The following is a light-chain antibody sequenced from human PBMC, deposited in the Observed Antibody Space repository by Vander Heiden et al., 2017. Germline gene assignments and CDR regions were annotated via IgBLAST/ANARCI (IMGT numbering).Light chain of an antibody. CDR2: PAS. CDR1: QSSSSW. V-gene: IGKV1-12*01. J-gene: IGKJ1*01. Sequence: DIQITQCLSSVSASVGDRVTITCRASQSSSSWLAWYQQKPGKAPQLLIYPASSLQGGVPSRFSGSGSGTDFTLTISSLQPEDFATYYCQHTDTFPWTFGQGTKVEV. CDR3: QHTDTFPWT.